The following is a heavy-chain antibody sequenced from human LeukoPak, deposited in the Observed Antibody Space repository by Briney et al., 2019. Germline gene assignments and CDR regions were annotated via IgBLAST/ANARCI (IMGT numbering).Heavy chain of an antibody. Sequence: ASVKVSCKASGYTFTSYGISWVRQAPGQGLEWMGWISAYNGNTNYAQKLQGRVTMTTDTSTSTAYMELRSLRSDDTAVYYCARGRGLLLWFRESLEYFDYWGQGTLVTVSS. V-gene: IGHV1-18*01. CDR3: ARGRGLLLWFRESLEYFDY. J-gene: IGHJ4*02. CDR1: GYTFTSYG. CDR2: ISAYNGNT. D-gene: IGHD3-10*01.